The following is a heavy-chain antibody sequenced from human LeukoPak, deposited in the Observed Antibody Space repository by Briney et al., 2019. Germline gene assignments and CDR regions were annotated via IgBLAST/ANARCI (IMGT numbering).Heavy chain of an antibody. D-gene: IGHD3-3*01. V-gene: IGHV3-7*01. Sequence: GGSLRLSCAASGFTFSQYWMSWVRQAPGKGLEWVANIKHDGSEKQDGSEKNYVDSVKGRFTISRDNAKNSLYLQMNSLRAEDTAVYYCARDTLYDVWRGSYPAFDYWGLGNLVTVSS. J-gene: IGHJ4*02. CDR1: GFTFSQYW. CDR2: IKHDGSEKQDGSEK. CDR3: ARDTLYDVWRGSYPAFDY.